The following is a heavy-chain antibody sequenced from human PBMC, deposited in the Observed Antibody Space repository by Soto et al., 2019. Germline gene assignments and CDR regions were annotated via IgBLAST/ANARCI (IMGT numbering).Heavy chain of an antibody. D-gene: IGHD3-10*01. CDR2: INPSGGST. CDR3: ARGGFLTMLRGPFDY. Sequence: ASVKVACKASGYTFTSYYMHWVRQAPGQGLEWMGMINPSGGSTSYAQKFQGRVTMTRDTSTSTVYMELSSLRSEDTAVYYCARGGFLTMLRGPFDYWGQGTLVTGSS. V-gene: IGHV1-46*03. J-gene: IGHJ4*02. CDR1: GYTFTSYY.